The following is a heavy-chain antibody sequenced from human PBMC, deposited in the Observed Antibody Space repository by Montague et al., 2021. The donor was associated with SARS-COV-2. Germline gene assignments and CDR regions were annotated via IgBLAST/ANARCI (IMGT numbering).Heavy chain of an antibody. V-gene: IGHV6-1*01. J-gene: IGHJ4*02. CDR1: GDSVGGVKPG. CDR2: TYYMSEWNN. Sequence: CAISGDSVGGVKPGCRWNGQTPESQFGRQRMTYYMSEWNNDYAVSVKSRITINPDTSKNQFSLQLKSVTPEDTAVYYCARGWVATIPHMDNWGQGSLVIVSS. CDR3: ARGWVATIPHMDN. D-gene: IGHD5-12*01.